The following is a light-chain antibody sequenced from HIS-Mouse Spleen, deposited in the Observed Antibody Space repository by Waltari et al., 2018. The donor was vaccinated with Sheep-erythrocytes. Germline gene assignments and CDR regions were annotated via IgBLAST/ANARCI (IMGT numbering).Light chain of an antibody. J-gene: IGLJ3*02. CDR1: CSDVGSYNL. Sequence: QPALTQPASVSGSPGPSITISRPGTCSDVGSYNLVSWYQQHTGKAPKLMIYEGSKRPSGVSNRFSGSKSGNTASLTVSGLQAEDEADYYCSSYAGSNNWVFGGGTKLTVL. V-gene: IGLV2-14*02. CDR3: SSYAGSNNWV. CDR2: EGS.